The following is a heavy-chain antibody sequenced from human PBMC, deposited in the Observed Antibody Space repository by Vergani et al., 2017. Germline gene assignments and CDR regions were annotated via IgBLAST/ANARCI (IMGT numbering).Heavy chain of an antibody. CDR2: IGTAGDT. CDR1: GFTFSSYD. J-gene: IGHJ6*02. D-gene: IGHD1-26*01. Sequence: EVQLVESGGGLVQPGGSLRLSCAASGFTFSSYDMHWVRQATGKGLEWVSAIGTAGDTYYPGSVKGRFTISRENAKNSLYLQMNSLRAGDTAVYYCARGVIVGATPYYYYGMDVWGQRTTVTVSS. CDR3: ARGVIVGATPYYYYGMDV. V-gene: IGHV3-13*01.